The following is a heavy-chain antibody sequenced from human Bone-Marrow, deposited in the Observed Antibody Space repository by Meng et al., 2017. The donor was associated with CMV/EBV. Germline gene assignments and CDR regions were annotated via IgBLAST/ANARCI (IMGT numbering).Heavy chain of an antibody. D-gene: IGHD6-13*01. Sequence: ASVKVSCKASGYTFTSYDINWVRQATGQGLEWMGWMNPNSGNTGYAQKFQGRVTMTRNTSISTAYMELSSLRSEDTAVYYCARGQAAAGTVYYGMDVCGQGTTVTVSS. CDR3: ARGQAAAGTVYYGMDV. CDR2: MNPNSGNT. CDR1: GYTFTSYD. J-gene: IGHJ6*02. V-gene: IGHV1-8*01.